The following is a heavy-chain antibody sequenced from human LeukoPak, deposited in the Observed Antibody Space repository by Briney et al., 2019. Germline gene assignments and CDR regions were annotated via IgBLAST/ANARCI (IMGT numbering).Heavy chain of an antibody. CDR2: INPNSGGT. D-gene: IGHD7-27*01. CDR1: GYTFTGYY. J-gene: IGHJ4*02. V-gene: IGHV1-2*02. CDR3: ARGYWGSWYFDY. Sequence: AASVKVSCKASGYTFTGYYMHWVRQAPGQGLELMGWINPNSGGTNYAQKFQGRVTMTRDTSISTAYMELSRLRSDDTAVYYCARGYWGSWYFDYWGQGTLVTVSS.